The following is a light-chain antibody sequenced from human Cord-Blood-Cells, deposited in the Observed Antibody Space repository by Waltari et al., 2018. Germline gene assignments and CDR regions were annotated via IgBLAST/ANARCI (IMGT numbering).Light chain of an antibody. CDR1: SSDVGGYNL. Sequence: QSALTQPASVSGSPGHSIPISCTGTSSDVGGYNLVAWYQQHPGKAPKLMIYEGSKRPSGVSNRFSGSKSGNTASLTISGLQAEDEADYYCCSYAGSSTFVVFGGGTKLTVL. CDR3: CSYAGSSTFVV. J-gene: IGLJ2*01. V-gene: IGLV2-23*03. CDR2: EGS.